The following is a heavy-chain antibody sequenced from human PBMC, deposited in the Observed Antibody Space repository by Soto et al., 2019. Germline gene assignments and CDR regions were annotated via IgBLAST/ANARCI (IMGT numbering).Heavy chain of an antibody. J-gene: IGHJ4*02. CDR1: GFTFSSYW. V-gene: IGHV3-74*01. CDR2: INSDGSST. D-gene: IGHD6-19*01. Sequence: PGGSLRLSCAASGFTFSSYWMHWVRQAPGKGLVWVSRINSDGSSTSYEDSVKGRFTISRDNAKNTLYLQMNSLRAEDTAVYYCARDGGWSSYYFDYWGKGTLVNVSS. CDR3: ARDGGWSSYYFDY.